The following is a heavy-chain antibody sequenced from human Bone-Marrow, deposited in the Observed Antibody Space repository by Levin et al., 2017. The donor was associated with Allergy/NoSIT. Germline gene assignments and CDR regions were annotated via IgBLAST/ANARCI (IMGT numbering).Heavy chain of an antibody. V-gene: IGHV5-51*01. CDR3: ARRAGNYFDV. D-gene: IGHD3-10*01. CDR2: IYPADSDA. CDR1: GYNFNTYW. Sequence: PGESLKISCKGSGYNFNTYWIAWVRQMPGKGLEYMGIIYPADSDARYNTSIQGQVTMSADRSISSAFLQWSTLKASDTAIYYCARRAGNYFDVWGQGTLVTVSS. J-gene: IGHJ1*01.